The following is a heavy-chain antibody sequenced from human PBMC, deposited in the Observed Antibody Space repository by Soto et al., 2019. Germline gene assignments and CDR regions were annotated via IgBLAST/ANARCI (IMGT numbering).Heavy chain of an antibody. J-gene: IGHJ3*02. CDR1: GFTFSSYA. CDR3: AKDDIVVVVAATSAFDI. V-gene: IGHV3-23*01. Sequence: EVQLLESGGGLVQPGGSLRLSCAASGFTFSSYAMSWVRQAPGKGLEWVSAISGSGGSTYYADSVKGRFTISRDNSKNTLYLQMNSLRAEDTAVYYCAKDDIVVVVAATSAFDIWGQGPMVTVSS. D-gene: IGHD2-15*01. CDR2: ISGSGGST.